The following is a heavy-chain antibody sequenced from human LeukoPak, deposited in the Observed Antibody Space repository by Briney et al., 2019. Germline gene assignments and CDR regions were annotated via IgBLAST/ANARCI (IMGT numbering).Heavy chain of an antibody. Sequence: SETLSLTCTVSGGSISSGGYYWSWIRQPPGKGLEWIGEINHSGSTNYNPSLKSRVTISVDTSKNQFSLKLSSVTAADTAVYYCARGDDYGDYNNWFDPWGQGTLVTVSS. CDR1: GGSISSGGYY. CDR3: ARGDDYGDYNNWFDP. J-gene: IGHJ5*02. V-gene: IGHV4-39*07. D-gene: IGHD4-17*01. CDR2: INHSGST.